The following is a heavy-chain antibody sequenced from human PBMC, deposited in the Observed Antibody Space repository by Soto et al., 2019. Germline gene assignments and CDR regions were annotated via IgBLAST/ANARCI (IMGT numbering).Heavy chain of an antibody. CDR1: DGSISSSNW. V-gene: IGHV4-4*02. CDR3: ARVLGNDAFDI. CDR2: VYHSGNT. J-gene: IGHJ3*02. Sequence: QVQLQESGPGLVKPSGTLSLTCAVSDGSISSSNWWSWVRQPPGKGLEWIGEVYHSGNTNCNPSLQTRVTISVDKPKNQFTLKLSSVTAADTAVYYCARVLGNDAFDIWGQGTLVTVSS. D-gene: IGHD7-27*01.